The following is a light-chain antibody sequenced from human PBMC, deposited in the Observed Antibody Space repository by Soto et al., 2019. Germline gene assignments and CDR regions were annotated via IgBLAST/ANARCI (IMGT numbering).Light chain of an antibody. V-gene: IGKV1-5*03. CDR1: QTVSTY. CDR2: GAS. CDR3: QQHNGYSWT. Sequence: DIQMTQSPSTLSASVGDRVTITCRASQTVSTYLAWYQQKPGKAPSLLIHGASNLQSGVPSRFSGSGSGTEFTLTISSLQPDDFATYYCQQHNGYSWTFGQETKVEIK. J-gene: IGKJ1*01.